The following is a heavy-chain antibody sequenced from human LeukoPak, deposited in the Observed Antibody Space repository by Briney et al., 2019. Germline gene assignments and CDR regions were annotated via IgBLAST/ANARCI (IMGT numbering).Heavy chain of an antibody. CDR1: GGSISSYY. J-gene: IGHJ4*02. D-gene: IGHD6-19*01. Sequence: PSETLSLTCTVSGGSISSYYWSWIRQPPWKGLEWIGYIYYSGSTNYNPSLKSRVTISVDTSKNQFSLKLSSVTAADTAVYYCARVSLIAVAGTAFDYWGQGTLVTVSS. CDR2: IYYSGST. CDR3: ARVSLIAVAGTAFDY. V-gene: IGHV4-59*01.